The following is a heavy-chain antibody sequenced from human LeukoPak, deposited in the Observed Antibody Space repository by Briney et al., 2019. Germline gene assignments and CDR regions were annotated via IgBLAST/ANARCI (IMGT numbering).Heavy chain of an antibody. CDR3: AKERSDYYDSSGYEDYFDY. Sequence: GGSLRLSCVASGFTFDDYAMHWVRQAPGKGLVWVSLIGGDGGSAYYADSVRGRLTISRDNSKNSLYLQMNSLRTEDTALYYCAKERSDYYDSSGYEDYFDYWGQGTLVTVSS. D-gene: IGHD3-22*01. CDR2: IGGDGGSA. J-gene: IGHJ4*02. V-gene: IGHV3-43*02. CDR1: GFTFDDYA.